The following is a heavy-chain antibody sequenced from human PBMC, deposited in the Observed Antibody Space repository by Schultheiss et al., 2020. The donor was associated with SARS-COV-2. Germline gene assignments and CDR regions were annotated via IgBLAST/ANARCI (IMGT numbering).Heavy chain of an antibody. V-gene: IGHV4-59*08. Sequence: SETLSLTCTVYGGSFSGYYWSWIRQPPGKGLEWIGYIYYSGSTNYNPSLRSRVTISVDTSKSQFSLNLNSVTAADTAVYYCARGLGYCSSTSCYNWFDPWGQGTLVTVSS. D-gene: IGHD2-2*02. CDR2: IYYSGST. CDR1: GGSFSGYY. CDR3: ARGLGYCSSTSCYNWFDP. J-gene: IGHJ5*02.